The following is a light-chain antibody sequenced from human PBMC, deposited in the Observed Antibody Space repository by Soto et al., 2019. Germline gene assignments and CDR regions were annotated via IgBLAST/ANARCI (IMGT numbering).Light chain of an antibody. Sequence: EIVLTQSPGTLSLSPGERATLSCRASQSVVSSYLAWYQQKPGQAPRLLIYGASSRATGIPDRFSGSGSGIEFPLTISSLQPEDCAVDYCQQYGSSPRTFGQETKVEI. CDR2: GAS. V-gene: IGKV3-20*01. CDR3: QQYGSSPRT. CDR1: QSVVSSY. J-gene: IGKJ1*01.